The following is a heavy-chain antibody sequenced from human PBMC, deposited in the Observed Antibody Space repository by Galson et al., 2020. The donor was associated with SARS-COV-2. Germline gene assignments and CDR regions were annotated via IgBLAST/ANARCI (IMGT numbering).Heavy chain of an antibody. J-gene: IGHJ4*02. Sequence: GGSLRLSCAASGFTFDAYGMSWVRQAPGKGLELVSGINWNGGSTGYADSVKGRFTISRDNAKNSLYLQMNSLRAEDTALYYCATAPIVGATPGDYWGQGTLVTVSS. V-gene: IGHV3-20*04. CDR1: GFTFDAYG. D-gene: IGHD1-26*01. CDR2: INWNGGST. CDR3: ATAPIVGATPGDY.